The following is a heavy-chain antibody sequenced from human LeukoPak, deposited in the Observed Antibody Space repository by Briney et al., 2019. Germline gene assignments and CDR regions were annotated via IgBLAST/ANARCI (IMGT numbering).Heavy chain of an antibody. CDR1: GFTFSSYS. V-gene: IGHV3-48*01. J-gene: IGHJ4*02. CDR2: ISSSSSTI. D-gene: IGHD3-22*01. CDR3: ARDGAYFYYDSSGHNAPFDY. Sequence: GGSLRLSCAASGFTFSSYSMNWVRQAPGKGLEWVSYISSSSSTIYYADSVKGRFTISRDNSKNTLYLQMNSLRAEDTAVYYCARDGAYFYYDSSGHNAPFDYWGQGNLVTVSS.